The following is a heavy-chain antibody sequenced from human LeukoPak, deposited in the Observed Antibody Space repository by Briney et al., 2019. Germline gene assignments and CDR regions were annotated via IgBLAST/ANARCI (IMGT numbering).Heavy chain of an antibody. J-gene: IGHJ6*03. D-gene: IGHD3-10*01. V-gene: IGHV3-20*04. CDR2: INWNGGST. Sequence: PGGSLRLSCAASGFTFDDYGMSWVRQAPGKGLEWVSGINWNGGSTGYADSVKGRFTISRDNAKNSLYLQMNSLRAEDTALYYCARVPVLLWFGEWGPRHNYMDVWGKGTTVTVSS. CDR1: GFTFDDYG. CDR3: ARVPVLLWFGEWGPRHNYMDV.